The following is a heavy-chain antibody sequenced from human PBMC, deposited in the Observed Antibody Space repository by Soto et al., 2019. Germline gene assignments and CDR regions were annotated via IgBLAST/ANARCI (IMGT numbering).Heavy chain of an antibody. CDR1: GFSLSTSRVG. D-gene: IGHD3-10*01. Sequence: QITLKESGPTLVKPTQTLTLTCTFSGFSLSTSRVGVGWIRQPPGKALEWLGVIYWDDDKRYSPSLHSRLTITKDTSKNQVVLTMTNMDPVDTATYFCAHRDGWPSRFDYWGQGTLVTVSS. CDR2: IYWDDDK. V-gene: IGHV2-5*02. J-gene: IGHJ4*02. CDR3: AHRDGWPSRFDY.